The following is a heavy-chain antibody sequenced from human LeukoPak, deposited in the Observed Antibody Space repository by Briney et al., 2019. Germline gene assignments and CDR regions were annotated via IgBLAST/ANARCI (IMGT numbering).Heavy chain of an antibody. CDR3: ARVEESYYYGSGSQTRQYYFDY. CDR1: GFTFSSYG. Sequence: PGRSLRLSCAASGFTFSSYGMHWVRQAPGKGLEWVAVISYDGSNKYYADSVKGRFTISRDNSKNSLYLQMNSLRAEDTAVYYCARVEESYYYGSGSQTRQYYFDYWGQGTLVTVSS. V-gene: IGHV3-30*03. J-gene: IGHJ4*02. CDR2: ISYDGSNK. D-gene: IGHD3-10*01.